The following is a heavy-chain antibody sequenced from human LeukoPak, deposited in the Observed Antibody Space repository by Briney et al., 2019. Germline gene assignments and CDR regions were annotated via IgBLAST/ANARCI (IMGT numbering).Heavy chain of an antibody. CDR3: ARGSLGSSTSSDCCPLDY. D-gene: IGHD2-21*01. Sequence: PGGSLRLSCAASGFTFSSNSMNWVRQAPGKGLEWVSYISSTGGTIYYADSMKGRFTISRDNAKNSLYLQMNSLRVEDTAVFYCARGSLGSSTSSDCCPLDYWGQGALVTVSS. V-gene: IGHV3-48*04. CDR1: GFTFSSNS. J-gene: IGHJ4*02. CDR2: ISSTGGTI.